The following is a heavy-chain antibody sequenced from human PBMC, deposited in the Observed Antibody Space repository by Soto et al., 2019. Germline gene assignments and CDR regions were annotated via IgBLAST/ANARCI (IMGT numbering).Heavy chain of an antibody. CDR2: ISAYNGNT. Sequence: AAVKVSCKASGYTFTSYGISWVRQAPGQGLEWMGWISAYNGNTHYAQKLQGRVTMTTDTSTSPAYMELRSLRSDDTAVYYCARVWSYCSGGSCYSYYGMDVWGQGTTVTVPS. CDR3: ARVWSYCSGGSCYSYYGMDV. V-gene: IGHV1-18*01. CDR1: GYTFTSYG. J-gene: IGHJ6*02. D-gene: IGHD2-15*01.